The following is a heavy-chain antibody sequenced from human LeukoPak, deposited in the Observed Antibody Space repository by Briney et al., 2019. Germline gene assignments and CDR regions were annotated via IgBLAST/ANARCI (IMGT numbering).Heavy chain of an antibody. J-gene: IGHJ4*02. CDR3: ARGCGSTSCSTGNLDY. CDR2: IFHSGNT. V-gene: IGHV4-30-2*01. D-gene: IGHD2-2*01. CDR1: GGTITSGAVS. Sequence: SQTLSLTCTVSGGTITSGAVSWSWIRPPPWKALEWIGSIFHSGNTYYNPSLKSRVTISIDRSKNQFSLRLSSVTAADTAVYYCARGCGSTSCSTGNLDYWGQGTLVTVSS.